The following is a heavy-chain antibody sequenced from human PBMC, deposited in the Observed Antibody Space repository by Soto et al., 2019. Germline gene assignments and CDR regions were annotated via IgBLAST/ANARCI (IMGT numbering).Heavy chain of an antibody. CDR1: GGSISSGGYY. J-gene: IGHJ6*02. CDR3: ARSDCSGGSCYSFYYYGMDV. D-gene: IGHD2-15*01. CDR2: IYYSGST. Sequence: SETLSLACTVSGGSISSGGYYWSWIRQHPGKGLEWIGYIYYSGSTYYNPSLKSRVTISVDTSKNQFSLKLSSVTAADTAVYYCARSDCSGGSCYSFYYYGMDVWGQGTTVTVSS. V-gene: IGHV4-31*03.